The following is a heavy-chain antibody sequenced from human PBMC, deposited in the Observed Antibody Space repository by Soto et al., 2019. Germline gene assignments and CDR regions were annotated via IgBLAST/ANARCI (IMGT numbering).Heavy chain of an antibody. CDR3: ARARSSVQSRRGIGYYGLDV. J-gene: IGHJ6*02. CDR2: INHSGIT. Sequence: QVQLQQWGAGLLKPSETLSLTCVVNGGSFSGYYLSWVRLPPGKGLEWIGEINHSGITDSNPSLKSRVTISVDWSRNQFSLNLTSVTAADTAVYFCARARSSVQSRRGIGYYGLDVWGQGPTVTVSS. CDR1: GGSFSGYY. D-gene: IGHD2-2*03. V-gene: IGHV4-34*01.